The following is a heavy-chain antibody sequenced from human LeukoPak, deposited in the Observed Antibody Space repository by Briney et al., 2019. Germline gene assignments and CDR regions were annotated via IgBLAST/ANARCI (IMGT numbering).Heavy chain of an antibody. CDR2: ISGSGGST. V-gene: IGHV3-23*01. J-gene: IGHJ4*02. CDR3: TRDQGGYYFDY. Sequence: GGSLRLSCAASGFTFSSYAMSWVRQAPGKGLEWVSAISGSGGSTYYADSVKGWFTISRDNSKNTLYLQMNGLRAEDTAFYYCTRDQGGYYFDYWGQGALVTVSS. CDR1: GFTFSSYA. D-gene: IGHD3-16*01.